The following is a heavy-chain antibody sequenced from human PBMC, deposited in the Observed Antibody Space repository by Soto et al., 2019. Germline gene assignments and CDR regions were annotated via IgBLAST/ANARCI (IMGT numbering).Heavy chain of an antibody. CDR1: GASITSGDYY. CDR2: IYYSGNT. D-gene: IGHD3-10*01. Sequence: SETLSLTCIVSGASITSGDYYWSWIRQPPGKGLEWIGYIYYSGNTNYNPSLKSRLTISVDTSKNQFSLKLNSMTAADTAVYYCARHNYGSGSTYFDYWGQGTLVTVSS. CDR3: ARHNYGSGSTYFDY. J-gene: IGHJ4*02. V-gene: IGHV4-61*08.